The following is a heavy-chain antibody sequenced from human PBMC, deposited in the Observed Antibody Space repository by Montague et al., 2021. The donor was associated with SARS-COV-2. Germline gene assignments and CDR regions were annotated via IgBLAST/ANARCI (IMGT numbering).Heavy chain of an antibody. J-gene: IGHJ4*02. Sequence: SETLSLTCAVSGVSITSTNWWSLVRQPPGKGLEWIGEISYGGIATYNPSLTSPATIAMDRSKHLFSLMLSSVTAADTAIYYCAGKVLTVPADYWGQGTLVTVS. V-gene: IGHV4-4*02. D-gene: IGHD4-11*01. CDR3: AGKVLTVPADY. CDR2: ISYGGIA. CDR1: GVSITSTNW.